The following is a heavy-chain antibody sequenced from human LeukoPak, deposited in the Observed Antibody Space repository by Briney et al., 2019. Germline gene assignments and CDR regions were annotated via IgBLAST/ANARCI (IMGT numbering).Heavy chain of an antibody. Sequence: GGSLRLSCVASGFTFSNARMTWLRRAPGKGLEWVGRHKSKADGGTADHAAPVKGRFNISRDDSKNTLYLQMNSLKTEDTAVYLCTRNYYDRTGSLFYWGQGTLATVSS. CDR3: TRNYYDRTGSLFY. CDR1: GFTFSNAR. CDR2: HKSKADGGTA. D-gene: IGHD3-22*01. V-gene: IGHV3-15*01. J-gene: IGHJ4*02.